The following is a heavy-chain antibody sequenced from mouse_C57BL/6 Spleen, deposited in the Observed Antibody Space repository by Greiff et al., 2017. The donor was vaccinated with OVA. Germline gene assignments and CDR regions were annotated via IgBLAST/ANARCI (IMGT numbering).Heavy chain of an antibody. D-gene: IGHD4-1*01. J-gene: IGHJ4*01. CDR2: IRSKSNNYAT. V-gene: IGHV10-1*01. CDR1: GFSFNTYA. Sequence: VQLKESGGGLVQPKGSLKLSCAASGFSFNTYAMNWVRQAPGKGLEWVARIRSKSNNYATYYADSVKDRFTISRDDSESMLYLQMNNLKTEDTAMYYCVIQGWDGFYYAMDYWGQGTSVTVSS. CDR3: VIQGWDGFYYAMDY.